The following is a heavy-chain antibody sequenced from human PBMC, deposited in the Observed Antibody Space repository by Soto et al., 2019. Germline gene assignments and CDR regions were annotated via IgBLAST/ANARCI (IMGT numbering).Heavy chain of an antibody. CDR3: ARGRAYYYGSGPDYYYGMDV. V-gene: IGHV4-34*01. Sequence: SETLSLTCAVYGGSFSGYYWSWIRQPPGKGLEWIGEINHSGSTNYNPSLKSRVTISVDTSKNQFSLKLSSVTAADTAVYYCARGRAYYYGSGPDYYYGMDVWGQGTTVTVSS. CDR2: INHSGST. D-gene: IGHD3-10*01. J-gene: IGHJ6*02. CDR1: GGSFSGYY.